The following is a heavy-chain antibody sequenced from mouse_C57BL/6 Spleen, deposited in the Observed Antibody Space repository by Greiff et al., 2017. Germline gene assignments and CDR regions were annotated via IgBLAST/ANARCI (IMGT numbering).Heavy chain of an antibody. V-gene: IGHV1-78*01. J-gene: IGHJ1*03. CDR1: SSPFPDPT. CDR2: IYPRDVST. D-gene: IGHD2-2*01. CDR3: AREGVTRWYCDV. Sequence: QVQLQQSNAWLFLPPASVQISSHLSSSPFPDPTVHFFKQQPEHGLALIGYIYPRDVSTKYNEKFKGKATLTADKSSSIAYMHLNRLTSEDSAVYLCAREGVTRWYCDVWGTENTVTVS.